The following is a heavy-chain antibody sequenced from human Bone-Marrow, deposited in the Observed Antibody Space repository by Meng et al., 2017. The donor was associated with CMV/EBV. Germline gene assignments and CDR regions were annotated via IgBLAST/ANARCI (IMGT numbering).Heavy chain of an antibody. V-gene: IGHV3-33*01. Sequence: GESLKISCAASGFTFSSYGMHWVRQAPGKGLEWVAVIWYDGSNKYYADSVKGRFTISRDNSKNTLYLQMNSLRAEDTAVYYCARVRLVPGTDNYYYYYGMDVWGQGTTVTGSS. CDR2: IWYDGSNK. CDR1: GFTFSSYG. CDR3: ARVRLVPGTDNYYYYYGMDV. D-gene: IGHD2-2*01. J-gene: IGHJ6*02.